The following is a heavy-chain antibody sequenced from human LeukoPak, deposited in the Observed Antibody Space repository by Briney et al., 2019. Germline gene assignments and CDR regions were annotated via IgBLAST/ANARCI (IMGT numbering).Heavy chain of an antibody. CDR2: ISWDGGST. J-gene: IGHJ4*02. CDR3: ARDRSMATRLWTPTDY. V-gene: IGHV3-43D*03. Sequence: GGSLRLSCAASGFTFDAYAMHWVRQAPGKGLEWVSLISWDGGSTYYADSVKGRFTISRDNARNSLYLQMNSLRAEDTAVYYCARDRSMATRLWTPTDYWGQGTLVTVSS. D-gene: IGHD6-6*01. CDR1: GFTFDAYA.